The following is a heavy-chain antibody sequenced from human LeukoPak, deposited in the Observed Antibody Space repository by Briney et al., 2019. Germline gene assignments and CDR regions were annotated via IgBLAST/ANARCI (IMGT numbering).Heavy chain of an antibody. CDR3: TKERGGGGRRINLMVGGYGP. V-gene: IGHV3-30*04. Sequence: GGSLRLSCAGSGFTFSGFAMDWVRQAPGKGLEWVAATSYHGRDKYYADAVSGRFTTSRDNSKNTLHLEMNSLRTDDTAVYYCTKERGGGGRRINLMVGGYGPWGQGTQVTVSS. D-gene: IGHD3-22*01. J-gene: IGHJ5*02. CDR1: GFTFSGFA. CDR2: TSYHGRDK.